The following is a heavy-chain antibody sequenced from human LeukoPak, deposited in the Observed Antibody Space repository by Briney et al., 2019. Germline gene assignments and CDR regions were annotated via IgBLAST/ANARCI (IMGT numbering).Heavy chain of an antibody. CDR3: AKSTPVEVDY. Sequence: SETLSLTCTVSGGSISSSSYYWGWIRQPPGKGLEWIGSIYYSGSTYYNPSHKSRVTISVDTSKNQFSLKLSSVTAADTAVYYCAKSTPVEVDYWGQGALVTVSS. CDR1: GGSISSSSYY. CDR2: IYYSGST. V-gene: IGHV4-39*01. J-gene: IGHJ4*02.